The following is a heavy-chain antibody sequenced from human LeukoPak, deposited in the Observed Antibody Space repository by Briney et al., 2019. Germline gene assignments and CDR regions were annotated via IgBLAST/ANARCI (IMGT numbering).Heavy chain of an antibody. Sequence: ESLRLSCAASGFTFSSYAMSWVRQAPGKGLEWVSAISGSGGSTYYADSVKGRFTISRDNSKNTLYLQMNSLRAEDTAVYYCAKGMGYCSSASCYAVDYWGQGTLVTVSS. CDR3: AKGMGYCSSASCYAVDY. J-gene: IGHJ4*02. CDR2: ISGSGGST. V-gene: IGHV3-23*01. D-gene: IGHD2-2*01. CDR1: GFTFSSYA.